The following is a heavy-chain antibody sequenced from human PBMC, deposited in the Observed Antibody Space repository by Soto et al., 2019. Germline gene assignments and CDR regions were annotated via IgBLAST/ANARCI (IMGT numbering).Heavy chain of an antibody. D-gene: IGHD3-3*01. V-gene: IGHV5-51*01. CDR2: IYPGDSDT. Sequence: PGESLKISCKGSGYSFTSYWIGWVRQMPGKGLEWMGIIYPGDSDTRYSPSFQGQVTISADKSISTAYLQWSSLKASDTAMYYCSRESTIFGVVINHYAFDIWGQGTMVTVSS. CDR3: SRESTIFGVVINHYAFDI. CDR1: GYSFTSYW. J-gene: IGHJ3*02.